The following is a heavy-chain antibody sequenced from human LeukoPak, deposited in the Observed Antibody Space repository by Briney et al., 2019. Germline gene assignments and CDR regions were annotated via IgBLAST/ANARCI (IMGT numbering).Heavy chain of an antibody. CDR3: AKNGKGSAVAARYYYYYYMDV. V-gene: IGHV3-30*02. Sequence: GGSLRLSCAASGFTFSTYGMHWVRQAPGKGLEWVAFIRYDGSNKYHADSVKGRFTISRDNSKNTLYLQMNSLRAEDTAVYYCAKNGKGSAVAARYYYYYYMDVWGKGTTVTVSS. J-gene: IGHJ6*03. CDR2: IRYDGSNK. D-gene: IGHD2-15*01. CDR1: GFTFSTYG.